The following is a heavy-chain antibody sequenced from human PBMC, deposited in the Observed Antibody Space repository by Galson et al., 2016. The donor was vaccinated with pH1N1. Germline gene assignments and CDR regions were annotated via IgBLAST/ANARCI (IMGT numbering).Heavy chain of an antibody. V-gene: IGHV3-23*01. CDR1: GFTFSSYA. D-gene: IGHD1-14*01. CDR3: AKALTTRNVTYPYFFDY. Sequence: SLRLSCAASGFTFSSYAVSWVRQAPGKGLEWVSGISGGGGSTYYADSVKGRFPISRDNSRNTLYLQMNSQRDDNTAVYYCAKALTTRNVTYPYFFDYWGQGSLVTVSS. CDR2: ISGGGGST. J-gene: IGHJ4*02.